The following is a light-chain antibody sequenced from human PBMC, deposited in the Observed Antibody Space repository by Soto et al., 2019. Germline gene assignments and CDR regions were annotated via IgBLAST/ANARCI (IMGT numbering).Light chain of an antibody. J-gene: IGKJ4*01. Sequence: EIVLTQSPDTLSLSPGERATLSCRASPGVSSTYLAWYQQKPGQAPRFLIYDASSRATGIPDRFRGSGSGTDFTLTISRLEPEDFAVDYCQQYGSTPLTFGGGTKVDIK. CDR2: DAS. V-gene: IGKV3-20*01. CDR3: QQYGSTPLT. CDR1: PGVSSTY.